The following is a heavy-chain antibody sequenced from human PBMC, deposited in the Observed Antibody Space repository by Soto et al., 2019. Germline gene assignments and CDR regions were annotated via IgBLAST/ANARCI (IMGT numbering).Heavy chain of an antibody. J-gene: IGHJ6*02. CDR3: AKDHPGMDV. CDR2: ISYDGSNK. V-gene: IGHV3-30*18. Sequence: LRLSCAASGFTFSSYGMHWVRQAPGKGLEWVAVISYDGSNKYYADSVKGRFTISRDNSKNTLYLQMNSLRAEDTAVYYCAKDHPGMDVWGQGTTVTVSS. CDR1: GFTFSSYG.